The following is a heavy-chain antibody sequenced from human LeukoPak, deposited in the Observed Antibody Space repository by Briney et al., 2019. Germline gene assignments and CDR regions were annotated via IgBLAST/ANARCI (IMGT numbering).Heavy chain of an antibody. V-gene: IGHV5-51*01. CDR2: IYPGDSDT. CDR1: GYTFTNYW. D-gene: IGHD2-21*01. CDR3: ARRGETSEEYDY. Sequence: GESLKISCKGFGYTFTNYWIGWVRQMPGEGLEWMGIIYPGDSDTRYSPSFQGQVTISADESISTAYLLWSGLRASDSATYYCARRGETSEEYDYWGQGTLVSVSS. J-gene: IGHJ4*02.